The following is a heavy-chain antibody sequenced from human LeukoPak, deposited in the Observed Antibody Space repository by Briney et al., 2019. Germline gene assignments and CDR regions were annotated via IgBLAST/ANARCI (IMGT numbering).Heavy chain of an antibody. CDR2: ISSSSSTM. CDR1: GFTFSSYS. Sequence: GGSLRLSCAASGFTFSSYSMNWVRQAPGKGLEWVSYISSSSSTMYYTDSVKGRFTISRDNTHNSLYLQMNSLRAEDTAVYYCARIAVAGRGPADYWGQGTLVTVSS. J-gene: IGHJ4*02. CDR3: ARIAVAGRGPADY. V-gene: IGHV3-48*04. D-gene: IGHD6-19*01.